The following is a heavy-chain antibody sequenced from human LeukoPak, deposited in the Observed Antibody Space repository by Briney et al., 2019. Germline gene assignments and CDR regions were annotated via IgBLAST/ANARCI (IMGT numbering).Heavy chain of an antibody. D-gene: IGHD3-10*01. CDR2: ISRSGSTT. Sequence: GGSLRLSCAASGMTFSSHWMSWVRQAPGKGLEWLSHISRSGSTTYYVDSVKGRFAISRDNAANSVYLQMNNLRAEDTAVYYCAREPGFMYGYFFDSWGQGTLVTVSS. CDR1: GMTFSSHW. J-gene: IGHJ4*02. CDR3: AREPGFMYGYFFDS. V-gene: IGHV3-48*04.